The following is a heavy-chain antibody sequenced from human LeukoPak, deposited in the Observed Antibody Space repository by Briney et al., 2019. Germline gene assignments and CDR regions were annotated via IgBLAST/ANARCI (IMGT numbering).Heavy chain of an antibody. Sequence: GGSLRLSCAASGFTFDYYAMHWVRQAPGKGLEWVAGISRNSYNIAYGDSVKGRFTISRDNAKKSLSLQMNSLGTEDTAFYYCAKSRDDGTGYYYDYWGQGVLVTVAS. D-gene: IGHD3-9*01. V-gene: IGHV3-9*01. J-gene: IGHJ4*02. CDR1: GFTFDYYA. CDR3: AKSRDDGTGYYYDY. CDR2: ISRNSYNI.